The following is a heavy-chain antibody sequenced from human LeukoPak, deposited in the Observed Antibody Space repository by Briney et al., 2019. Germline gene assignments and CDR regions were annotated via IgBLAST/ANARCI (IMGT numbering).Heavy chain of an antibody. V-gene: IGHV1-2*02. CDR3: ARAANYYDSSGHDY. CDR1: GYTFTGYY. Sequence: GASVKVSCKASGYTFTGYYMHWVRQAPGQGLEWMGWINPNSGGTNYAQKFQGRVTMTRDTSTSTVYMELSSLRSEDTAVYYCARAANYYDSSGHDYWGQGTLVTVSS. J-gene: IGHJ4*02. CDR2: INPNSGGT. D-gene: IGHD3-22*01.